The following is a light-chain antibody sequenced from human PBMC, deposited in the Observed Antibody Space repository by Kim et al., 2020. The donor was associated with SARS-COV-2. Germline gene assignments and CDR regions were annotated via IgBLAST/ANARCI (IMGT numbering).Light chain of an antibody. J-gene: IGKJ1*01. CDR1: QGISSY. CDR2: AAS. CDR3: QQYYSYPWT. V-gene: IGKV1-8*01. Sequence: AIRITQSPSSLSASTGYRVTITCRASQGISSYLAWYQQKPGKAPKLLIYAASTLQSGVPSRFSGSGSGTDFTLTTSCLQSEDFATYYCQQYYSYPWTFGQGTKVDIK.